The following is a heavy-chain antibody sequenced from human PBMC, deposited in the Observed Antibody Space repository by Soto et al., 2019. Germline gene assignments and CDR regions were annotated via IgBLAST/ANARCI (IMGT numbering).Heavy chain of an antibody. V-gene: IGHV3-33*01. CDR1: GFTFSSYG. CDR2: IWYDGSNK. J-gene: IGHJ4*02. Sequence: GGALRLSCAASGFTFSSYGMHWVRQAPGKGLEWVAVIWYDGSNKYYADSVKGRFTISRDNSKNTLYLQMNSLRAEDTAVYYCARHDSRGGVEADFDYWGQGT. CDR3: ARHDSRGGVEADFDY. D-gene: IGHD3-22*01.